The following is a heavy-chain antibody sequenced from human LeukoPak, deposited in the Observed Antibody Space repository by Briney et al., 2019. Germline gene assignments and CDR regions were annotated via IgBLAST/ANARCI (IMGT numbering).Heavy chain of an antibody. Sequence: PGGSLKISCAASGFTFSSYWMSWVRQAPGNGLEWVANIKQDGSEKYYVDSVKGRFTISRDNAKNSLYLQMNSLRAEDTAVYYCARSGYGGNSDYWGQGTLVTVSS. CDR1: GFTFSSYW. D-gene: IGHD2-21*02. CDR3: ARSGYGGNSDY. CDR2: IKQDGSEK. V-gene: IGHV3-7*01. J-gene: IGHJ4*02.